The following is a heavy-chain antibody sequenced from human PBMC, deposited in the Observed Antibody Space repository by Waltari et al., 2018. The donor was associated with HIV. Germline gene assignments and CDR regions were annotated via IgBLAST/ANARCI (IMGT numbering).Heavy chain of an antibody. J-gene: IGHJ4*02. CDR1: GFTFSSYW. D-gene: IGHD3-3*01. Sequence: EVQLVESGGDLVQPGGSLRLSCAASGFTFSSYWMHWVRQAQGKGLVWVSRIDTDGSTTTYADSVKGRFTISRDNAKNILYLQMNSLRVEDTAVYYCARDVAGRGGYWGQGTLVSVSS. CDR2: IDTDGSTT. V-gene: IGHV3-74*01. CDR3: ARDVAGRGGY.